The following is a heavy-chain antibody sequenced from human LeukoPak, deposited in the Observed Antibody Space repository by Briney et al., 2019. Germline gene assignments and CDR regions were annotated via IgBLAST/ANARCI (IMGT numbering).Heavy chain of an antibody. CDR1: EFTFSNYA. CDR3: AKDLLMYNWNYYFDY. V-gene: IGHV3-30*04. Sequence: GGSLRLSCAASEFTFSNYAMRWVRQAPGKGLEWVAVISYDGINKYYADSVKGRFTISRDNSKNTLYLQMNSLRTEDTAVYYCAKDLLMYNWNYYFDYWGQGTLVTVSS. J-gene: IGHJ4*02. CDR2: ISYDGINK. D-gene: IGHD1-7*01.